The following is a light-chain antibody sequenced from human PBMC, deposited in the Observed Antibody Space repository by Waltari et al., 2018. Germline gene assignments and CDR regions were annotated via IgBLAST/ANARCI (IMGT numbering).Light chain of an antibody. J-gene: IGKJ2*01. CDR1: QSISIW. CDR2: KSS. CDR3: QHYDNYPVA. V-gene: IGKV1-5*03. Sequence: DIQMTQSPSTLSASVGDRVSITCRASQSISIWLAWYQQRSGKAPKLLISKSSSLESGVPSRFSGSGSGTEFTRTITNLHPDDFATYYCQHYDNYPVAFGQGTKLEIK.